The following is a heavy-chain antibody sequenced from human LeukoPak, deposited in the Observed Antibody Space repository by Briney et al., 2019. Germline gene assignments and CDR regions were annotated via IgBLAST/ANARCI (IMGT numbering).Heavy chain of an antibody. CDR3: ARVYYYGSGSYLDY. CDR1: GYTFTGYY. J-gene: IGHJ4*02. CDR2: INGNSGGT. D-gene: IGHD3-10*01. V-gene: IGHV1-2*02. Sequence: ASVKVSCKASGYTFTGYYMHWVRQAPGQGLEWMGWINGNSGGTNYAQKFQGRVTMTRDTSISTAYMELSRLRSDDTAVYYCARVYYYGSGSYLDYWGQGTLVTVSS.